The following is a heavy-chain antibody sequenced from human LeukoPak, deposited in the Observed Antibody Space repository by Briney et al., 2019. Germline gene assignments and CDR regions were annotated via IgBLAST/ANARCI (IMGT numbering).Heavy chain of an antibody. J-gene: IGHJ5*02. CDR1: GFTFSTYW. CDR2: IKPDGSGK. D-gene: IGHD6-19*01. Sequence: GGSLRLSCAASGFTFSTYWMSWVRQAPGKGLEWVANIKPDGSGKYYVDSVKGRFTISRDNAENSLFLQMNSLRGEDTAVYYCARARYSSGWLGWFDPWGQGTLVTVPS. V-gene: IGHV3-7*01. CDR3: ARARYSSGWLGWFDP.